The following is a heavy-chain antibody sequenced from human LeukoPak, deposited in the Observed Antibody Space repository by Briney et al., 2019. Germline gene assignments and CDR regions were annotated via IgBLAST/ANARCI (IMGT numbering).Heavy chain of an antibody. J-gene: IGHJ4*02. Sequence: SVKVSCKASGGTFSSYAISWVRQAPGQGLEWMGRIIPILGIANYAQKFQGRVTITADESTSTAYMELSSLRSEDTAVYYCATGGEIMVVTPYDYWGQGTLVTVSS. CDR2: IIPILGIA. CDR3: ATGGEIMVVTPYDY. V-gene: IGHV1-69*04. CDR1: GGTFSSYA. D-gene: IGHD4-23*01.